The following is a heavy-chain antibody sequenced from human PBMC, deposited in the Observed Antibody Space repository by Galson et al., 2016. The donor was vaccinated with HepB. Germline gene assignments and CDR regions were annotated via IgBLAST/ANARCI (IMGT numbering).Heavy chain of an antibody. CDR1: GFTFNNYA. D-gene: IGHD5-18*01. Sequence: SLRLSCAASGFTFNNYAMNWVRQTPGKGLEWVSAISGSGGYTYYAGSVKGRFTISRVNSKNTLYLQMDRLRVEDTAVYYCGKDRGIGYSYGYSSEYYGMDVGGPGTTVTVSS. V-gene: IGHV3-23*01. CDR2: ISGSGGYT. CDR3: GKDRGIGYSYGYSSEYYGMDV. J-gene: IGHJ6*02.